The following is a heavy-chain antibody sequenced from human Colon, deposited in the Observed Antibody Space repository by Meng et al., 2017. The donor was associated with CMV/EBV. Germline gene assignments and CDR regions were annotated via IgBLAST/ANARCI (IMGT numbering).Heavy chain of an antibody. CDR2: ITSTTGTI. J-gene: IGHJ6*02. CDR3: VRYENLQHGMDV. Sequence: GGSLRLSCAASGFSFSSYSMNWVRQAPGKGLEWVSSITSTTGTIYYADSVKGRFTIFRDNARKSLYLQMNSLRAEDTAVYYCVRYENLQHGMDVWGQGTTVTVSS. D-gene: IGHD1-1*01. V-gene: IGHV3-48*04. CDR1: GFSFSSYS.